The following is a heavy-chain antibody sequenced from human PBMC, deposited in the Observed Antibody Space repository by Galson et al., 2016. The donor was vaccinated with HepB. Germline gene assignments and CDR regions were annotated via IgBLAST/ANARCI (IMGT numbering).Heavy chain of an antibody. Sequence: TLSLTCTVSGGSISTGGYFWSWIRQHPGKGPECLGYIYYSGSTYYNPALKSRVTISVDTSKNQFSLELTSVTTADTAVYYCARQKETLRYCSGGDCYSGGAFDIWGQGTMVTVSS. J-gene: IGHJ3*02. CDR2: IYYSGST. CDR1: GGSISTGGYF. V-gene: IGHV4-31*03. D-gene: IGHD2-15*01. CDR3: ARQKETLRYCSGGDCYSGGAFDI.